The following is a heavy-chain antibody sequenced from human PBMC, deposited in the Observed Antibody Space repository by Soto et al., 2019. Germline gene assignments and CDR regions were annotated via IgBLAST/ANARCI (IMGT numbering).Heavy chain of an antibody. CDR2: IYSGGST. Sequence: GSLRLSCAASGFTVSSNYMSWVRQAPGKGLEWVSVIYSGGSTYYADSVKGRFTISRDNSKNTLYLQMNSLRAEDTAVYYCARDLRGLYYYDSSGYYLGYYYGMDVWGQGTTVTVSS. CDR1: GFTVSSNY. V-gene: IGHV3-53*01. CDR3: ARDLRGLYYYDSSGYYLGYYYGMDV. D-gene: IGHD3-22*01. J-gene: IGHJ6*02.